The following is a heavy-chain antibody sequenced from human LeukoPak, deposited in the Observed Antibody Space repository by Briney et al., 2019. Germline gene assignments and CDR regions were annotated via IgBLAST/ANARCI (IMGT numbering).Heavy chain of an antibody. Sequence: SETLSLTCTVSGYSISSGYFWAWTSQPPGKGLEWIASIYHSGRTYYSPSLKSRVTMSVDTSKNQFSLKLTSVTAADTAVYYCARVRAGSRLDAFDIWGQGTVVTVSS. D-gene: IGHD2-2*01. CDR2: IYHSGRT. J-gene: IGHJ3*02. V-gene: IGHV4-38-2*02. CDR1: GYSISSGYF. CDR3: ARVRAGSRLDAFDI.